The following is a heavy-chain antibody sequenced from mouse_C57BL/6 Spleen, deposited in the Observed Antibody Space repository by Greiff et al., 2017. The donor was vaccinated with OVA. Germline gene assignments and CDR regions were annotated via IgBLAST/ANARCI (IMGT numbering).Heavy chain of an antibody. J-gene: IGHJ2*01. Sequence: VQLQQSGPELVKPGASVKISCKASGYAFSSSWMNWVKQRPGKGLEWIGRIYPGDGDTNYNGKFKGKATLTADKSSSTAYMQLSSLTSADSAVYFCARGTTVVGDYWGQGTTLTVSS. CDR3: ARGTTVVGDY. V-gene: IGHV1-82*01. CDR1: GYAFSSSW. CDR2: IYPGDGDT. D-gene: IGHD1-1*01.